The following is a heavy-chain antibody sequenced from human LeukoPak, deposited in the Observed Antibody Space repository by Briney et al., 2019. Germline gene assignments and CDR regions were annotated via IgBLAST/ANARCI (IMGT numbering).Heavy chain of an antibody. CDR3: ARRSVNSSGQFDY. CDR1: GGSISSSSYY. D-gene: IGHD3-22*01. CDR2: IYYSGST. J-gene: IGHJ4*02. V-gene: IGHV4-39*01. Sequence: PSETLSLTCTVSGGSISSSSYYRGWIRPPPGMGLEGIGSIYYSGSTYYNPSLKSRVTISVDTYKNQFSLKLSSVTAADTAVYYCARRSVNSSGQFDYWGQGTLVTVSS.